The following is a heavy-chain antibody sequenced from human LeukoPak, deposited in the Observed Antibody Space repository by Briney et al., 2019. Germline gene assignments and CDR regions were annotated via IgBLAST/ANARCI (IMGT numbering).Heavy chain of an antibody. CDR2: IYYSGST. J-gene: IGHJ4*02. CDR3: ARGRRRGYSYGYSDY. CDR1: GGSISSGGDY. V-gene: IGHV4-31*03. Sequence: SETLSLTCTVSGGSISSGGDYWSWIRQHPGKGLEWIGYIYYSGSTYYNPSLKSRVTISVDTSKNQFSLKLSSVTAADTAVYYCARGRRRGYSYGYSDYWGQGTLVTVSS. D-gene: IGHD5-18*01.